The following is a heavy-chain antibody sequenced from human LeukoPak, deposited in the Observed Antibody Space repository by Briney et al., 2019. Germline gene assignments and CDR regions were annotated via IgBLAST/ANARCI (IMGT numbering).Heavy chain of an antibody. CDR1: GFTFSSYS. CDR2: ISSSSSYI. CDR3: AWGRELPHFFDY. Sequence: GGSLRLSCAASGFTFSSYSMNWVRQAPGKGLEWVSSISSSSSYIYYADSVKGRFTISRDNAKNSLYLQMNSLRAEDTAVYYCAWGRELPHFFDYWGQGTLVTVSS. J-gene: IGHJ4*02. V-gene: IGHV3-21*01. D-gene: IGHD3-10*01.